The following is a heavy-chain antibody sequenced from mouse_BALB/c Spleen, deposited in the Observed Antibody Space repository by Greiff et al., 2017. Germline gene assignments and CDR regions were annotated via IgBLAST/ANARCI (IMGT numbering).Heavy chain of an antibody. V-gene: IGHV1-4*02. CDR1: GYTFTSYT. CDR2: INPSSGYT. CDR3: ARAGYGKIFDY. Sequence: QVQLQQSAAELARPGASVKMSCKASGYTFTSYTMHWVKQRPGQGLEWIGYINPSSGYTEYNQKFKDKTTLTADKSSSTAYMQLSSLTSEDSAVYYCARAGYGKIFDYWGQGTTLTVSS. J-gene: IGHJ2*01. D-gene: IGHD2-1*01.